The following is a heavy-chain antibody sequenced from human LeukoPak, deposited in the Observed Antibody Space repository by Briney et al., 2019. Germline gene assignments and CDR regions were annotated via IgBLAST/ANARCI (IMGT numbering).Heavy chain of an antibody. Sequence: SETLSLTCAVYGDSFSGYYWSWLRQPPGKGLEWIAEINHRGTTHYNPSLKSRVTISVDTSKNQFSLRLSSVTAADTAVYYCARDDGDYSHYYYYYGMDVWGQGTTVTVSS. CDR2: INHRGTT. V-gene: IGHV4-34*01. J-gene: IGHJ6*02. CDR1: GDSFSGYY. D-gene: IGHD4-17*01. CDR3: ARDDGDYSHYYYYYGMDV.